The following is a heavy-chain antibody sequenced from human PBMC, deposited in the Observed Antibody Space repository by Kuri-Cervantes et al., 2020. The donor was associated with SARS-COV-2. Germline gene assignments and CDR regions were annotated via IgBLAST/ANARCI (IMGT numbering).Heavy chain of an antibody. J-gene: IGHJ6*02. V-gene: IGHV4-59*11. CDR2: IYYSGST. CDR1: GGSISTHY. Sequence: SETLSLTCTVSGGSISTHYWSWIRQPPGKGLEWIGYIYYSGSTTYNPSLKSRVTISVDTSKNQFSLELDSVTAADTAVYYCARESNYSHYYGTEVWGQGTTVTVSS. CDR3: ARESNYSHYYGTEV.